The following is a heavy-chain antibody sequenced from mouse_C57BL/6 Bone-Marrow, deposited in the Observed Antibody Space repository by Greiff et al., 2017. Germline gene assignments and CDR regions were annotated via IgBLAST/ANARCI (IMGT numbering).Heavy chain of an antibody. V-gene: IGHV1-50*01. D-gene: IGHD1-1*01. Sequence: SCKASGYTFTSYWMQWVKQRPGQGLEWIGEIDPSDSYTNYNQKFKGKATLTVDTSSSTAYMQLSSLTSEDSAVYYCARDYGSSYDWFAYWGQGTLVTVSA. CDR3: ARDYGSSYDWFAY. CDR2: IDPSDSYT. CDR1: GYTFTSYW. J-gene: IGHJ3*01.